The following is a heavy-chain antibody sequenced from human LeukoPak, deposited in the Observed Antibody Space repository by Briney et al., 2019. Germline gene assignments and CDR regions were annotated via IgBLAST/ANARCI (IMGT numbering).Heavy chain of an antibody. CDR1: GYSFTSYW. J-gene: IGHJ6*02. D-gene: IGHD2-15*01. CDR2: IYPGDSDT. Sequence: GESLKISCKGSGYSFTSYWIGWVRQMPGKGLEWMGIIYPGDSDTRYSPSFQGQVTISADKSISTAYLQWSSLKASDTAMYYCARPRLYCSGGSCLEPGYYYYGMDVWGQGTTVTVSS. V-gene: IGHV5-51*01. CDR3: ARPRLYCSGGSCLEPGYYYYGMDV.